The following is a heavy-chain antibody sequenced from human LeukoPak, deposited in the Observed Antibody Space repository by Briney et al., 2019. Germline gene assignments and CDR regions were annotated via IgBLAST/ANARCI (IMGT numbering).Heavy chain of an antibody. D-gene: IGHD3-22*01. CDR3: ARSLYYYDSSGYRFDY. CDR1: GGSFSGYY. V-gene: IGHV4-34*01. CDR2: INHSGST. J-gene: IGHJ4*02. Sequence: SETLSLTCAVYGGSFSGYYWSWIRQPPGKGLEWIGEINHSGSTNYNPSLKSRVTISVDTSKNQFSLKLTSVTTADTAVYYCARSLYYYDSSGYRFDYWGQGTLVTVSS.